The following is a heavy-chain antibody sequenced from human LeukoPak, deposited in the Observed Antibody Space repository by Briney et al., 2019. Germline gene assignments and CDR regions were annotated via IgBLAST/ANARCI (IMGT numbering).Heavy chain of an antibody. Sequence: GGSLRLSCAASGFTVSSNYMSWVRQAPGKGLEWVSAISGSGGSTYYADPVKGRFTISRDNSKNTLYLQMNSLRAEDTAVYYCAKGGDLPTIFGVVIQFDYWGQGTLVTVSS. CDR2: ISGSGGST. J-gene: IGHJ4*02. V-gene: IGHV3-23*01. D-gene: IGHD3-3*01. CDR3: AKGGDLPTIFGVVIQFDY. CDR1: GFTVSSNY.